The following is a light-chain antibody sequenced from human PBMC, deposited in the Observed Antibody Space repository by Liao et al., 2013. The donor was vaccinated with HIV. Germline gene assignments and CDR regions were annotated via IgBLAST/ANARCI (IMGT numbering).Light chain of an antibody. V-gene: IGLV3-21*02. CDR3: QVWDSSGDHPRV. Sequence: SYVLTQPPSVSVAPGQTARITCQGNNIGSKSVHWYQQKPGQAPVLVVFYDSDRPSGIPERFSGSNSGNTATLTISRVEGGDEADYYCQVWDSSGDHPRVFGGGTKLTVL. J-gene: IGLJ3*02. CDR1: NIGSKS. CDR2: YDS.